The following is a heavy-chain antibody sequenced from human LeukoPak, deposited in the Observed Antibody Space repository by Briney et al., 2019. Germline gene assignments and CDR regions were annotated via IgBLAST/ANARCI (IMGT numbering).Heavy chain of an antibody. Sequence: SETLSLTCTVSGASVSSDGYYWSWIRQPPGKGLESIGYIYYSGSTNYNPSLKSRVTISVDTSKNQFSLKLSSVTAADTAVYYCARGSGYGTSYYYYGMDVWGQGTTATVSS. CDR3: ARGSGYGTSYYYYGMDV. D-gene: IGHD2-15*01. CDR2: IYYSGST. V-gene: IGHV4-61*08. J-gene: IGHJ6*02. CDR1: GASVSSDGYY.